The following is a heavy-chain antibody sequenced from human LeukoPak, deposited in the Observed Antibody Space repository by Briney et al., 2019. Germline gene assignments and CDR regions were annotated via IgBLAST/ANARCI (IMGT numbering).Heavy chain of an antibody. J-gene: IGHJ4*02. D-gene: IGHD3-3*01. CDR2: ISSSSSTI. CDR1: GFTFSSYS. V-gene: IGHV3-48*01. Sequence: GGSLRLSCAASGFTFSSYSMNWVRQAPGKGLEWVSYISSSSSTIYYADSVKGRFTISRDNAKNSLYLQMNSLRAEDTAVYYCARDPRGTIFGVVKTFDYWGQGTLVTVSS. CDR3: ARDPRGTIFGVVKTFDY.